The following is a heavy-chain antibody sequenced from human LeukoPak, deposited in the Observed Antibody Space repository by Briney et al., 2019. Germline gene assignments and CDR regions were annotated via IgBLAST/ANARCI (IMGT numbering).Heavy chain of an antibody. CDR3: ATDGAGFDT. CDR1: GVTFNDYY. V-gene: IGHV3-11*01. Sequence: PGGSLRLSCAASGVTFNDYYMSWIRQAPGKGLEWLSYINIGGTNTNYADTVKGRFTISRDNAKKSLYLEMNNPRAEDTAVYSCATDGAGFDTWGQGVLVTVSS. J-gene: IGHJ5*02. CDR2: INIGGTNT.